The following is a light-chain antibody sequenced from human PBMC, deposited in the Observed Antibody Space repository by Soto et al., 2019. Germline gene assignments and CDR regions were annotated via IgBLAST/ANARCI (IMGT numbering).Light chain of an antibody. CDR3: QQYNGYSRT. V-gene: IGKV1-5*01. CDR2: DVS. Sequence: DIQMTQSPSTLSASLGDRVTITCRASQSISSWLAWYQQKPGKAPYLLISDVSSLERGVPSRFSGSGSGTEFTLTISSMQPDDFATFYCQQYNGYSRTFGQGTKVDI. CDR1: QSISSW. J-gene: IGKJ1*01.